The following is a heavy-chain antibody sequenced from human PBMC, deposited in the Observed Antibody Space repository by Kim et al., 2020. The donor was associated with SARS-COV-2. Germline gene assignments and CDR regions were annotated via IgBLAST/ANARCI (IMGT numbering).Heavy chain of an antibody. V-gene: IGHV3-23*01. CDR3: AASDY. J-gene: IGHJ4*02. CDR2: GGGGKT. Sequence: GGGGKTNNAGSVKGRFTIPRDNSMNTLYLQMNSLRAEDTGVYYWAASDYWGQGTLVTVSP.